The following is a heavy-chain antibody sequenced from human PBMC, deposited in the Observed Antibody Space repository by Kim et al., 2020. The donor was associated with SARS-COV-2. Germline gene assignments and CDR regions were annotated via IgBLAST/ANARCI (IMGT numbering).Heavy chain of an antibody. Sequence: GGSLRLSCAASGFTFSRYWMTWVRQAPGKGLEWVANINQEGSEKYYVDSVKGRFTISRDNAKNSLSLQMNSLRVEDTAVYFCARGSIAPRTWFDPWGQGTLVTVSS. V-gene: IGHV3-7*01. CDR2: INQEGSEK. J-gene: IGHJ5*02. CDR1: GFTFSRYW. D-gene: IGHD6-6*01. CDR3: ARGSIAPRTWFDP.